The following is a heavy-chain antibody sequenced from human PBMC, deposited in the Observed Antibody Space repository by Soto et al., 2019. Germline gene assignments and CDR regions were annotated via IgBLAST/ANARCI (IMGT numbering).Heavy chain of an antibody. CDR1: GGSINNHY. CDR2: IYYSGST. J-gene: IGHJ4*02. CDR3: ARANWDSEY. V-gene: IGHV4-59*11. Sequence: QVQLQESGPGLVKPSETLSLTCTVSGGSINNHYWSWIRQPPGKGLEWIGYIYYSGSTNYNPSLKSRVTMSVDTSKNQFSLNLTSLTAADTAIYYCARANWDSEYWGQGTLVTVSS. D-gene: IGHD7-27*01.